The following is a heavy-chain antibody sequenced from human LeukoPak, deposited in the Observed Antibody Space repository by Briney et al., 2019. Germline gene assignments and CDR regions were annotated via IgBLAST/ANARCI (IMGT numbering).Heavy chain of an antibody. Sequence: GGSLRLSCAASGFTFSNYDIHWVRQAPGKGLEWVAVISYDGLNRNHADSVKGRFTISRDNSSNTLSLQMNSMRVENTAVYYCAKGVRSGYDRLDYWGQGALVTVSS. J-gene: IGHJ4*02. D-gene: IGHD5-12*01. CDR1: GFTFSNYD. CDR3: AKGVRSGYDRLDY. V-gene: IGHV3-30*18. CDR2: ISYDGLNR.